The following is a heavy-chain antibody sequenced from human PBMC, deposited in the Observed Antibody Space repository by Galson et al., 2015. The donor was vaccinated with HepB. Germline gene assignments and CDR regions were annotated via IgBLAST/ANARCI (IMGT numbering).Heavy chain of an antibody. CDR2: LYGDGSV. CDR3: ARDIGTVADK. D-gene: IGHD4-23*01. Sequence: LRLSCAASGFSVSNTFMSWVRQAPGKGLEWVSSLYGDGSVYYADPVKGRFSVSRDTSKNTLFVQMNSLRVGDTAVYYCARDIGTVADKWGQGTLATVSS. J-gene: IGHJ4*02. CDR1: GFSVSNTF. V-gene: IGHV3-53*01.